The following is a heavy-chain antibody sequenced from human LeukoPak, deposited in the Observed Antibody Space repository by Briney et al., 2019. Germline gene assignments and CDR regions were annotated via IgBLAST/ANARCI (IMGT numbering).Heavy chain of an antibody. D-gene: IGHD2-2*03. CDR2: IHTSGTT. CDR3: ARHRGYCSSTSCSYNWFDP. J-gene: IGHJ5*02. Sequence: SETLSLTCSVSGGSMSSYYWSSIRQPAGKGLEWIGRIHTSGTTYYNPSLKSRVTLSVDTSKNQFSLRLTSVTAADTAVYYCARHRGYCSSTSCSYNWFDPWGQGTLVTVSS. V-gene: IGHV4-4*07. CDR1: GGSMSSYY.